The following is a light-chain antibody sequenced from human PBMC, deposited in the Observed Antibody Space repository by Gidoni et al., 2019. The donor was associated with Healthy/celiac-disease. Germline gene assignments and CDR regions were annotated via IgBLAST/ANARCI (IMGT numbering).Light chain of an antibody. CDR1: SSDVGGYNY. V-gene: IGLV2-14*01. CDR3: SSYTSSSTLLYV. Sequence: QSALTPPASVSGSPGQSITISCTGTSSDVGGYNYVSWYQQHPGKAPKLLIYEVSNRPSGVSNRFSGSKSGNTASLTISGLQAEDEADYYCSSYTSSSTLLYVFGTGTKVTVL. CDR2: EVS. J-gene: IGLJ1*01.